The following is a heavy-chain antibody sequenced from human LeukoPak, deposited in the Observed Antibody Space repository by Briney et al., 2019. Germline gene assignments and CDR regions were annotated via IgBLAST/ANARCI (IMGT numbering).Heavy chain of an antibody. V-gene: IGHV3-30-3*01. Sequence: GGSLRLSCAASGFTFSSYAMHWVRQAPGKGLEWVAVISYDGSNKYYADSVKGRFTISRDNAKSSLYLQMNSLRAEDTAVYYCVRGGYRGFDYEYWGQGTLVTVSS. CDR2: ISYDGSNK. D-gene: IGHD5-12*01. CDR3: VRGGYRGFDYEY. J-gene: IGHJ4*02. CDR1: GFTFSSYA.